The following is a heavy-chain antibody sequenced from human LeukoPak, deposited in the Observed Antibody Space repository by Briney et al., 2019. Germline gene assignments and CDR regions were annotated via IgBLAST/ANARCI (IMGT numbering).Heavy chain of an antibody. CDR3: ARELDSSGGDWFDP. CDR2: IYYSGST. V-gene: IGHV4-59*01. J-gene: IGHJ5*02. D-gene: IGHD6-19*01. CDR1: GGSISSYY. Sequence: SETLSLTCTVSGGSISSYYWSWIRQPPGKGLEWIGYIYYSGSTNYNPSLKSRVTISVDTSKNQFSLKLSSVTAADTAVYYCARELDSSGGDWFDPWGQGTLVTVSS.